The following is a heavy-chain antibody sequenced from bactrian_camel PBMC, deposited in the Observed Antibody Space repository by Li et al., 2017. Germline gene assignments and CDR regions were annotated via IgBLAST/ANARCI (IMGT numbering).Heavy chain of an antibody. J-gene: IGHJ4*01. D-gene: IGHD3*01. Sequence: HVQLVESGGGSVQAGGSLRLSCAASGHTDIAYCMGWFRQLRGVGGNDREEVATIDSDGTTTYSDSVKGRFTISKDNAKNTLYLQMNSLKPEDTAMCYCAAASHPSICLLAPVYGTRTSSLDYRGQGTQVTVS. CDR1: GHTDIAYC. CDR2: IDSDGTT. V-gene: IGHV3S55*01. CDR3: AAASHPSICLLAPVYGTRTSSLDY.